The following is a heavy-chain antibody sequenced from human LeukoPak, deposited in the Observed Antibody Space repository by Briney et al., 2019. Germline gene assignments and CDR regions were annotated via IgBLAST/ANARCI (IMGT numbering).Heavy chain of an antibody. J-gene: IGHJ5*02. CDR2: ISAYNGNT. V-gene: IGHV1-18*01. D-gene: IGHD5-24*01. Sequence: ASVKVSCKASGYTFTSYGISWVPQAPGQGLECMGWISAYNGNTNYTQKLQGRVTMTTDTSTSTAYMELRSLSSDDAAVYYCARDRATDREQNWFDPWGQGTLVTVSS. CDR1: GYTFTSYG. CDR3: ARDRATDREQNWFDP.